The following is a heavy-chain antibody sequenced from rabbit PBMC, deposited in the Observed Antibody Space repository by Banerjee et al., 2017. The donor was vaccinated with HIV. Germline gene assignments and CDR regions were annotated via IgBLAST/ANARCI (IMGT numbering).Heavy chain of an antibody. Sequence: QSLEESGGDLVKPGASLTLTCTASGFSFSSDAMCWVRQAPGKGLEWIGCIITGTGITYYPNWAKGRFTISKTSSTTVTLQMTSLTAADTATYLCARDLAGVIGWNFNLWGPGTLVTVS. CDR1: GFSFSSDA. J-gene: IGHJ4*01. CDR2: IITGTGIT. V-gene: IGHV1S40*01. D-gene: IGHD4-1*01. CDR3: ARDLAGVIGWNFNL.